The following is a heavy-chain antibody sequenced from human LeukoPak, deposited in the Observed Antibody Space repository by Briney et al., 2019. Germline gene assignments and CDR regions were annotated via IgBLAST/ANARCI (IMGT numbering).Heavy chain of an antibody. V-gene: IGHV3-64*01. J-gene: IGHJ4*02. CDR3: ARGGVVIEGATSIDY. CDR1: GFTFSNYA. D-gene: IGHD1-26*01. CDR2: ISSNGGST. Sequence: PGGSLRLSCAAPGFTFSNYAMHWVRQAPGKGLEYVSVISSNGGSTYFANSVKGRFTISRENSKNTLYLQMGSLRAEDMAVYYCARGGVVIEGATSIDYWGQGTLVTVSS.